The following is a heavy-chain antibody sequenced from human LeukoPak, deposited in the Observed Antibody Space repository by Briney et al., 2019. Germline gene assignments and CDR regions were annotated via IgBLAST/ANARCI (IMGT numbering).Heavy chain of an antibody. CDR3: ARDRVVVAANWFDP. D-gene: IGHD2-15*01. J-gene: IGHJ5*02. CDR2: ISSSSYI. V-gene: IGHV3-21*01. Sequence: PGGSLRLSCAASGFTFSSYSMNWVRQAPGKGLEWVSSISSSSYIYYADSVKGRFTISRDNAKNSLYLQMNSLRAEDTAVYYCARDRVVVAANWFDPWGQGTLVTVSS. CDR1: GFTFSSYS.